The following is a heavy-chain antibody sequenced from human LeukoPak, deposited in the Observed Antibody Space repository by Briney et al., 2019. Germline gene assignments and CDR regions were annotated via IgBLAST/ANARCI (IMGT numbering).Heavy chain of an antibody. J-gene: IGHJ4*02. CDR2: IYYSGST. CDR1: GGSINSYY. CDR3: ARIPFWSGFDHYFDK. Sequence: SETLSLTCTVSGGSINSYYWSWIRQPPGKGLEWIGYIYYSGSTNYNPSLKSRVTISVDTSSNQFSLKLSSVTAADTAVYYCARIPFWSGFDHYFDKWGQGTLVTVSS. V-gene: IGHV4-59*01. D-gene: IGHD3-3*01.